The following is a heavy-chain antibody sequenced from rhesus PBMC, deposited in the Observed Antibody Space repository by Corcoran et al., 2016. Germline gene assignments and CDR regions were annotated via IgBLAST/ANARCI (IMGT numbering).Heavy chain of an antibody. CDR2: VDPEDGEV. CDR1: GYTFTDYY. J-gene: IGHJ4*01. Sequence: EVQLMQSGAEVKKPGASVKISCKASGYTFTDYYLHWVRRAPGKGLEWMGRVDPEDGEVVQAQKFQDRVTMTADTSTDTAYMELSSLRSEDTAVYYCAIGIIVGRDYWGQGVLVTVSS. CDR3: AIGIIVGRDY. D-gene: IGHD6-13*01. V-gene: IGHV1-111*02.